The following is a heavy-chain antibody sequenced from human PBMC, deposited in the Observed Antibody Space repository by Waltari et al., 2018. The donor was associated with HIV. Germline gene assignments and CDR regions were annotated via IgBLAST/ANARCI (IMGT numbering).Heavy chain of an antibody. CDR1: GYTFANYW. J-gene: IGHJ4*02. Sequence: EVQLVQSGAEMKKPGESLKISCKGSGYTFANYWVGWVRQMPGKGLEWMGIVYPADSDTRYSSAVQCQVTISADKSISTAYLQWSSLKASDTAMYYCAVTAAVGSQYFDLWGQGTLVTVSS. CDR2: VYPADSDT. D-gene: IGHD2-21*02. V-gene: IGHV5-51*03. CDR3: AVTAAVGSQYFDL.